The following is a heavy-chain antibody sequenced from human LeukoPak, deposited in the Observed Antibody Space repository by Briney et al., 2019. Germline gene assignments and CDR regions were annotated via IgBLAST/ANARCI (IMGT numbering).Heavy chain of an antibody. Sequence: SETLSLTCAVYGGSFSGYYWSWIRRPPGKGLEWIGEINHSGSTNYNPSLKSRVPISVDTSKNQFSLKLSSVTAADTAVYYCARGNYDYVWGSYPADAFDIWGQGTMVTVSS. D-gene: IGHD3-16*02. V-gene: IGHV4-34*01. J-gene: IGHJ3*02. CDR1: GGSFSGYY. CDR2: INHSGST. CDR3: ARGNYDYVWGSYPADAFDI.